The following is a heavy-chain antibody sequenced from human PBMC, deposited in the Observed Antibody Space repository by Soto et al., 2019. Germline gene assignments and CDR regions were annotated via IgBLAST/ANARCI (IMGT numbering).Heavy chain of an antibody. CDR3: ARVSPAYSDL. CDR1: GGSISSGDYS. J-gene: IGHJ2*01. Sequence: QVQLQESGPGLVKPSQTLSLTCTVSGGSISSGDYSWSWIRQPPGEGLEWIGYIYYSGSTYYNPALRGRVTISVDTSKNQFSLKLSSVTAADTAVYYCARVSPAYSDLWGRGTLVTVSS. CDR2: IYYSGST. D-gene: IGHD2-2*01. V-gene: IGHV4-30-4*01.